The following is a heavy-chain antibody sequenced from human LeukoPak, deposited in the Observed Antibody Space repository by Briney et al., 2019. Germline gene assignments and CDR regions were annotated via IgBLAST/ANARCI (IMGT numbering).Heavy chain of an antibody. CDR3: ARDMTDWWFDP. J-gene: IGHJ5*02. V-gene: IGHV4-31*03. CDR1: GGSISSLNL. CDR2: IYYSGST. Sequence: SETLSLTCIVSGGSISSLNLWSWLRQPPGKGLEWIGYIYYSGSTHYNPSLKSRVTISVDTSKNQFSLKLSSVTAADTAVYYCARDMTDWWFDPWGQGTLVTVSS. D-gene: IGHD3-9*01.